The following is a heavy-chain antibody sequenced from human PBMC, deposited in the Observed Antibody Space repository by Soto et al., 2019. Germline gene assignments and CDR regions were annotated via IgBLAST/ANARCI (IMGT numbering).Heavy chain of an antibody. J-gene: IGHJ3*02. CDR3: ARDSSAFDI. Sequence: QVQLVESGGGVVQPGRSLRLSCAASGFTFSSYGMHWVRQAPGKGLEWVAVIWYDGSNKYYADSVKGRFTISRDNSKNTLYLQINSLRAEDTAVYYCARDSSAFDIWGQGTMVTVSS. V-gene: IGHV3-33*01. CDR2: IWYDGSNK. CDR1: GFTFSSYG.